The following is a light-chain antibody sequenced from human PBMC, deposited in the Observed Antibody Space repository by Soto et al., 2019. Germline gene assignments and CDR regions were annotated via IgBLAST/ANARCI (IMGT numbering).Light chain of an antibody. J-gene: IGKJ1*01. CDR2: AAS. CDR1: LSLPSRS. Sequence: ELVLTQSPGTLSLSPGDRATLSCRASLSLPSRSLAWYQQRPGQAPRVLISAASTRAADIPDRFSGSGSGTDFTLTINRLEPEDFAVYSCQQYDYSPRTFGQGTKVEVK. CDR3: QQYDYSPRT. V-gene: IGKV3-20*01.